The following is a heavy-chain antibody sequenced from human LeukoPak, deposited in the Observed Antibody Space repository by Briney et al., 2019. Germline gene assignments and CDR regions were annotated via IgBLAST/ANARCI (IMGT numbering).Heavy chain of an antibody. J-gene: IGHJ3*02. Sequence: SGGSLRLSCAASGFTFSSYSMNWVRQAPGKGLEWVSSISSSSSYIYYADSVKGRFTISRDNAKNSLYLQMNSLRAEDTAVYYCARDQVGAYRRGAFDIWGQGTMVTVSS. CDR1: GFTFSSYS. CDR2: ISSSSSYI. V-gene: IGHV3-21*01. CDR3: ARDQVGAYRRGAFDI. D-gene: IGHD1-26*01.